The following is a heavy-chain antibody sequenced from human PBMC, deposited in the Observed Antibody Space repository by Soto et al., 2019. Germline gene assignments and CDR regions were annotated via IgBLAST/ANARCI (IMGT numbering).Heavy chain of an antibody. Sequence: EVQLVESGGGLVQPGGSLRLSCAASGFTFSSYWMSWVRQAPGKGLEWVANIKQDGSEKYYVDSVKGRFTISRDNAKTSLNLQMNSLRAEDTAVYYCARVTDYYESSGYFDYWGQGTLVTVSS. CDR2: IKQDGSEK. V-gene: IGHV3-7*01. J-gene: IGHJ4*02. CDR3: ARVTDYYESSGYFDY. CDR1: GFTFSSYW. D-gene: IGHD3-22*01.